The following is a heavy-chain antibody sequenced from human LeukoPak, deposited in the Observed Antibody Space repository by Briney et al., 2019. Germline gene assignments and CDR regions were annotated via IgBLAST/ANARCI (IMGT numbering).Heavy chain of an antibody. Sequence: GRSLRLSCAASGFTFSSYGMHWVRQAPGKGLEWVAVIWYDGSNKYYADSVKGRFTISRDNSKNTLYLQMNSLRAEDTAVYYCAKDFNGFWSGYYPDPAFDIWGQGTMVTVSS. CDR3: AKDFNGFWSGYYPDPAFDI. CDR2: IWYDGSNK. J-gene: IGHJ3*02. V-gene: IGHV3-33*06. D-gene: IGHD3-3*01. CDR1: GFTFSSYG.